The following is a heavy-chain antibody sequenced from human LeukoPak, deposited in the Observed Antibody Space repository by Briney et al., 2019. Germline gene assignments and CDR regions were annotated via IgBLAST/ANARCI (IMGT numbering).Heavy chain of an antibody. V-gene: IGHV3-48*03. CDR2: ISSSGSTI. CDR3: ARGVVRGVIIFGYDY. Sequence: GGSLRLSCAASGFTFSSYEMNWVRQAPGKGLEGVSYISSSGSTIYYADSVKGRFTISRDNAKNSLYLQMNSLRAEDTAVYYCARGVVRGVIIFGYDYWGQGTLVTVSS. CDR1: GFTFSSYE. J-gene: IGHJ4*02. D-gene: IGHD3-10*01.